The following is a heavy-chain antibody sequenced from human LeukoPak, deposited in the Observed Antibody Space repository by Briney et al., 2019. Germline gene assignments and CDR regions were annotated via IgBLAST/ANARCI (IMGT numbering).Heavy chain of an antibody. Sequence: SETLSLTCTVSGGSISSGGYYWSWIRQPPGKGLEWIGYIYHSGSTYYNPSLKSRVTISVDRSKNQFSLKLSSVTAADTAVYYCASHRRIAAAGAPFDYWGQGTLVTVSS. CDR2: IYHSGST. CDR3: ASHRRIAAAGAPFDY. J-gene: IGHJ4*02. V-gene: IGHV4-30-2*01. CDR1: GGSISSGGYY. D-gene: IGHD6-13*01.